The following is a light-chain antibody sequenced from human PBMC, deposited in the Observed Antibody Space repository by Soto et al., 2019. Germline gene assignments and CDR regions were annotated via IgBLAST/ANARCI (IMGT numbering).Light chain of an antibody. CDR2: DAS. CDR3: QQYNSHPCT. J-gene: IGKJ1*01. V-gene: IGKV1-33*01. Sequence: IQLIWFSTSLSASVGARVPITCQASQSISSYLNWYQQKPGKAPKLLIYDASGLETGVPSRFSGSGSGTDFTFTISSLQPEDVAAYYCQQYNSHPCTFGQGTKVDIK. CDR1: QSISSY.